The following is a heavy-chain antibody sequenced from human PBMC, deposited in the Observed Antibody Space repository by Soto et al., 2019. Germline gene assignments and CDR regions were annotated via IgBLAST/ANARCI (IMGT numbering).Heavy chain of an antibody. J-gene: IGHJ6*03. CDR2: INHSGST. V-gene: IGHV4-34*01. CDR1: GGSFSGYY. Sequence: PSETLSLTCAVYGGSFSGYYWSWIRQPPGKGLEWIGEINHSGSTNYNPSLKSRVTISVDTSKNQFSLKLSSVTAADTAVYYCARDPGIAVAGTGGFYYYYYMDVWGKGTTVTVSS. D-gene: IGHD6-19*01. CDR3: ARDPGIAVAGTGGFYYYYYMDV.